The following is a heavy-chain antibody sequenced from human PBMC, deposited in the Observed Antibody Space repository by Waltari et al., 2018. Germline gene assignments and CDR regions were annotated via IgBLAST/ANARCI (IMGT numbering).Heavy chain of an antibody. D-gene: IGHD6-6*01. V-gene: IGHV3-23*04. CDR1: AVTFSSYS. Sequence: EVQLVVSGGGLVQPGGSLRLSCAASAVTFSSYSISWARQAPGKGPGGVSAISGSGGSTYYAVSVKSRFTISRDKSKNTLYLQMNSLSAEDTDVYYCAKDQLAPRFDYWGQGTLVTVSS. CDR2: ISGSGGST. J-gene: IGHJ4*02. CDR3: AKDQLAPRFDY.